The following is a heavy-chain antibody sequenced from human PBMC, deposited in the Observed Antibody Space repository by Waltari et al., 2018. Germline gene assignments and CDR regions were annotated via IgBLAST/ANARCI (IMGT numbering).Heavy chain of an antibody. CDR3: ARVADYGDYEYYFDY. J-gene: IGHJ4*02. V-gene: IGHV3-30-3*01. CDR1: GFTFSSYA. D-gene: IGHD4-17*01. CDR2: ISYDGSNK. Sequence: QVQLVESGGGVVQPGRSLRLSCAASGFTFSSYAMHWVRPAPGKGLEWVAVISYDGSNKYYADSVKGRFTISRDNSKNTLYLQMNSLRAEDTAVYYCARVADYGDYEYYFDYWGQGTLVTVSS.